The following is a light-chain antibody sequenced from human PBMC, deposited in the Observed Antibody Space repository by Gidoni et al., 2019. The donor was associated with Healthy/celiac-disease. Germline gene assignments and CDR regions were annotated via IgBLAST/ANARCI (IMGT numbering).Light chain of an antibody. V-gene: IGLV3-1*01. CDR3: QAWDSSTVV. J-gene: IGLJ2*01. CDR2: QDS. CDR1: KVGDKY. Sequence: SYELTQPPSVSVSPGQTASITCSGEKVGDKYACWYQQKTGQPPVLVIYQDSKRPSGISVRFSGSNSGNTATLTISGTQAMDEADYYCQAWDSSTVVFGGGTKLTVL.